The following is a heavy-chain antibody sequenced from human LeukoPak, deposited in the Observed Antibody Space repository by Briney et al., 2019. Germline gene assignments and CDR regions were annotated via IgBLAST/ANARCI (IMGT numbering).Heavy chain of an antibody. J-gene: IGHJ3*02. V-gene: IGHV4-34*01. CDR2: INHSGST. D-gene: IGHD3-10*01. CDR1: GGSFSGYY. Sequence: SETLSLTCAVYGGSFSGYYWSWIRQPPGKGLEWIGEINHSGSTNYNPSLKSRVTISVDTSKNQFSLKLSSVTAADTAVYYCARYGSAPYDAFDIWGQGTMVTVSS. CDR3: ARYGSAPYDAFDI.